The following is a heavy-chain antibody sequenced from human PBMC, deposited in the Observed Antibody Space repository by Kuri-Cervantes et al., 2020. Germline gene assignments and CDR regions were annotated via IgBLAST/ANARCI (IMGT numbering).Heavy chain of an antibody. Sequence: ESLKISCAVYGGSFSGYYWSWIRQPPGKGLEWIGEINHSGSTNYNPSLKSRVTISVDTSKNQFSLKLSSVTAADTAVYYCARPGGWFELYGMDVWGQGTTVTVSS. CDR1: GGSFSGYY. D-gene: IGHD3-10*01. CDR2: INHSGST. V-gene: IGHV4-34*01. J-gene: IGHJ6*02. CDR3: ARPGGWFELYGMDV.